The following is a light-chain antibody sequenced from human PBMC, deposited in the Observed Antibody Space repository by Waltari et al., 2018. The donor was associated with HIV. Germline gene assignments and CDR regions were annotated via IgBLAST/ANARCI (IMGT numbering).Light chain of an antibody. V-gene: IGLV1-40*01. Sequence: QSLLTQPPSVSGAPGQRVPISSPGSSSNTGAGDAVHWYHQVPGADPKPLIYANNNRASGVPDRFSGSKFGPSASLAITGLQAEDEGTYYCQSYDSGSSGSVFGGGTKLTVL. CDR1: SSNTGAGDA. J-gene: IGLJ2*01. CDR2: ANN. CDR3: QSYDSGSSGSV.